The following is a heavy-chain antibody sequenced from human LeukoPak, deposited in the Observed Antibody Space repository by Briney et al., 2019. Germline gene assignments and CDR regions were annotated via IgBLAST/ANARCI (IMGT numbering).Heavy chain of an antibody. CDR3: AKQFADSSIPSRQLGNDY. J-gene: IGHJ4*02. CDR2: ISGSGGST. D-gene: IGHD6-13*01. V-gene: IGHV3-23*01. Sequence: GGSLRLSCAASGFTFSSYARSWVRQAPGKGLEWVSAISGSGGSTNYADSVKGRFAISRDNSKNTLYLQMNSLRAEDTAVYYCAKQFADSSIPSRQLGNDYWGQGTLVTVSS. CDR1: GFTFSSYA.